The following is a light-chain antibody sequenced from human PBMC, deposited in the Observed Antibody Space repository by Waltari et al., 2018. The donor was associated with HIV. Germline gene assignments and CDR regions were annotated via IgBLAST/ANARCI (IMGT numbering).Light chain of an antibody. CDR2: SNN. CDR1: SSNIGSNT. V-gene: IGLV1-44*01. J-gene: IGLJ1*01. CDR3: AAWDDSLKGGV. Sequence: QSVLTQPPSASGTHGQRVTISCSGSSSNIGSNTVHWYRQLPGTAPKLLIYSNNQRPSGVPDRFSGSTAGTSASLVISGLQSEDEADYYCAAWDDSLKGGVFGTGTKVTVL.